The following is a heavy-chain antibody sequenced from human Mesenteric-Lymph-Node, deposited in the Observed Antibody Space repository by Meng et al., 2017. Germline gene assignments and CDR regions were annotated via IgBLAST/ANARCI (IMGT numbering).Heavy chain of an antibody. V-gene: IGHV3-33*01. D-gene: IGHD4-11*01. CDR1: GFTFSSYG. Sequence: GESLKISCAASGFTFSSYGMHWVRQAPGKGLEGVAVIWYDGSKKYYADSVKGRFTISRDNSKNTLYLQMNSLRAEDTAVYYCARRRTTVTTKYYYGMDVWGQGTTVTVSS. CDR3: ARRRTTVTTKYYYGMDV. CDR2: IWYDGSKK. J-gene: IGHJ6*02.